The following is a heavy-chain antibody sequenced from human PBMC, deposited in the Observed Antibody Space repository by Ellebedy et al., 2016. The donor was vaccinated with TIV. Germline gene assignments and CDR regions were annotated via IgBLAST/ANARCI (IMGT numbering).Heavy chain of an antibody. V-gene: IGHV3-33*01. CDR2: IWYDGSNK. D-gene: IGHD5-18*01. Sequence: GGSLRLXXAASGFTFSSYGMHWVRQAPGKGLEWVAVIWYDGSNKYYADSVKGRFTISRDNSKNTLYLQMNSLRAEDTAVYYCARDFSRSYDPDPRYYYGMDVWGQGTTVTVSS. CDR1: GFTFSSYG. J-gene: IGHJ6*02. CDR3: ARDFSRSYDPDPRYYYGMDV.